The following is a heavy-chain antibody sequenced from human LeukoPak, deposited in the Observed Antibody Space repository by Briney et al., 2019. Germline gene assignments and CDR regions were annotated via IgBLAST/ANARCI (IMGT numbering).Heavy chain of an antibody. CDR1: GGSVSSGNFY. Sequence: PSETLSLTCTVSGGSVSSGNFYWTWIRQPAGNLLEWIGRIHTSGNTNHNPSLWSRVTISTDTSKSQFSLTLNFVTAADTAVYYCARDRGGDSFDIWGQGTTVTVSS. CDR2: IHTSGNT. J-gene: IGHJ3*02. V-gene: IGHV4-61*02. CDR3: ARDRGGDSFDI. D-gene: IGHD2-21*01.